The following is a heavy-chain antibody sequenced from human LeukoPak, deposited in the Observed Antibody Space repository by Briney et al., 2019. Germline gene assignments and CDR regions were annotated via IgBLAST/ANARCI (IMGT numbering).Heavy chain of an antibody. CDR3: ARGGASIAARPVYHWFDP. V-gene: IGHV3-7*01. CDR2: IKQDGSEK. J-gene: IGHJ5*02. D-gene: IGHD6-6*01. CDR1: GFTFSSYW. Sequence: GGSLRLSCAASGFTFSSYWMSWVRQAPGKGLEWVANIKQDGSEKYYVDSVKGRFTISRDNAKNSLYLQMNSLRAEDTAVYYCARGGASIAARPVYHWFDPWGQGTLVTVSS.